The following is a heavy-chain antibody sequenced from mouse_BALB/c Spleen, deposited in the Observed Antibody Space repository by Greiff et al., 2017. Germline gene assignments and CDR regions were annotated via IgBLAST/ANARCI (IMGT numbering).Heavy chain of an antibody. Sequence: EVQLQESGPGLVKPSQSLSLTCTVTGYSITSDYAWNWIRQFPGNKLEWMGYISYSGSTSYNPSLKSRISITRDTSKNQFFLQLNSVTTEDTATYYCARYRRLPYYAMDYWGQGTSVTVSS. CDR1: GYSITSDYA. V-gene: IGHV3-2*02. CDR3: ARYRRLPYYAMDY. J-gene: IGHJ4*01. CDR2: ISYSGST. D-gene: IGHD2-12*01.